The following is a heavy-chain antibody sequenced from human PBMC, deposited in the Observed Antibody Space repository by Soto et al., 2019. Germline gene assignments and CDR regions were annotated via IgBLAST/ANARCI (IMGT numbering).Heavy chain of an antibody. Sequence: ASVKVSCKASGYTFTSYYMHWVRQAPGQGLEWMGRIIPIFGTANYAQKFQGRVTITADESTSTAYMELSSLRSEDTAVYYCASGPITMIVETTTKTLVYWGQGTLVTVSS. CDR2: IIPIFGTA. D-gene: IGHD3-22*01. CDR3: ASGPITMIVETTTKTLVY. J-gene: IGHJ4*02. CDR1: GYTFTSYY. V-gene: IGHV1-69*13.